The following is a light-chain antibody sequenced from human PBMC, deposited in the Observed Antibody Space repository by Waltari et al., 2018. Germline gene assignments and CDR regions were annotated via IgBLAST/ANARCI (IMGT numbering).Light chain of an antibody. CDR1: SSDVGGYNY. V-gene: IGLV2-14*03. CDR3: SSYATTSPYV. CDR2: DVS. Sequence: QSALTQPASVTGSPGQSITVSCTGTSSDVGGYNYVSWYQQHPGTAPKLIIYDVSNRPSGVSDRFSGSKSGTTASLTISGLQAEDEADYYCSSYATTSPYVFGSGTKVTVL. J-gene: IGLJ1*01.